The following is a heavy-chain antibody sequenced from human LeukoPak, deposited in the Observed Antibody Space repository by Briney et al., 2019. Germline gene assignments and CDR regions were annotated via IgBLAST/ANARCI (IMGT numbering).Heavy chain of an antibody. D-gene: IGHD6-19*01. CDR1: GGSISSYY. CDR3: ARVVAVAGTGVADY. CDR2: IYYSGST. V-gene: IGHV4-59*01. Sequence: SETLSLTCTVSGGSISSYYWSWIRQPPGKGLEWIGYIYYSGSTNYNPSLKSRVTILVDTSKNQFSLKLSSVTAADTAVYYCARVVAVAGTGVADYWGQGTLVTVSS. J-gene: IGHJ4*02.